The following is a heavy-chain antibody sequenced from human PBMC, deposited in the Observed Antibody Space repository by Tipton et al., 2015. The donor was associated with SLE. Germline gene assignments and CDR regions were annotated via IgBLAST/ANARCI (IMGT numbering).Heavy chain of an antibody. CDR2: IYDSGRT. V-gene: IGHV4-59*12. Sequence: GLVKPSETLSLICSVSGGSISENYWSWIRQPPGKEFQWIGYIYDSGRTTYNPSLQSRVTISVDTSKNQFSLKLRSVTAADTAVYYCARGISSGWWNYWGQGNLVTVSS. CDR1: GGSISENY. CDR3: ARGISSGWWNY. D-gene: IGHD6-19*01. J-gene: IGHJ4*02.